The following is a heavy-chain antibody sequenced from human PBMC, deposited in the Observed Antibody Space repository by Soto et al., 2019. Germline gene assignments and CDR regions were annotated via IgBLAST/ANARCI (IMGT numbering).Heavy chain of an antibody. CDR1: GFTFSSYW. Sequence: GGSLRLSCAASGFTFSSYWMSWVRQAPGKGLEWVANIKQDGSEKYYVDSVKGRFTISRDNAKNSLYLQMNSLRAEDTAVYYCARAPVPAALIYYFDYCGQGTLVTVSS. J-gene: IGHJ4*02. CDR2: IKQDGSEK. V-gene: IGHV3-7*01. CDR3: ARAPVPAALIYYFDY. D-gene: IGHD2-2*01.